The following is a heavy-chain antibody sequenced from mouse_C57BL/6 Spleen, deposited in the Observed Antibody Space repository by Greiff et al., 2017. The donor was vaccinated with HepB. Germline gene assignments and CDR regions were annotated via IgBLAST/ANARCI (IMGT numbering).Heavy chain of an antibody. Sequence: EVKLQESGPELVKPGASVKIPCKASGYTFTDYNMDWVKQSHGKSLEWIGDINPNNGGTIYNQKFKGKATLTVDKSSSTAYMELRSLTSEDTAVYYCARTLYYGSSPFAYWGQGTLVTVYA. CDR1: GYTFTDYN. J-gene: IGHJ3*01. V-gene: IGHV1-18*01. CDR3: ARTLYYGSSPFAY. CDR2: INPNNGGT. D-gene: IGHD1-1*01.